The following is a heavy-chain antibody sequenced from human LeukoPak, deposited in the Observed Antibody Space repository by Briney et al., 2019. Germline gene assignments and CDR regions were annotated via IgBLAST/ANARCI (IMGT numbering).Heavy chain of an antibody. CDR3: ARERIFDY. V-gene: IGHV4-38-2*02. CDR1: GYSISSGYY. D-gene: IGHD2-15*01. CDR2: IYHSGST. Sequence: SETLSLTCTVSGYSISSGYYWGWIRQPPGKRLEWIGSIYHSGSTNYNPSLKSRVTISVDTSKNQFSLKLSSVTAADTAVYYCARERIFDYWGQGTLVTVSS. J-gene: IGHJ4*02.